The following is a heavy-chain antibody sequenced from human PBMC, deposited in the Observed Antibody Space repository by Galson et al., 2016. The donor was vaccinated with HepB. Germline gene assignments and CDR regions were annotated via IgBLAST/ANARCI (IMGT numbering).Heavy chain of an antibody. CDR1: GFTFSKAW. CDR3: TTGEWGVGPTYQYYYYGMDV. CDR2: IKCKIDGGTT. V-gene: IGHV3-15*01. Sequence: SLRLSCAVSGFTFSKAWMGWVRQAPGKGLEWVGRIKCKIDGGTTDYAAPVKGRFIISRDDSINRLYLQMNSLKTEDTAVYYCTTGEWGVGPTYQYYYYGMDVWGQGTTVTVS. J-gene: IGHJ6*02. D-gene: IGHD1-26*01.